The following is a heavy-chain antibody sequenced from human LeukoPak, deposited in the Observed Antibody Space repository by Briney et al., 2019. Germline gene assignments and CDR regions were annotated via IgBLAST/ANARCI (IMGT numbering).Heavy chain of an antibody. Sequence: EASVKVSCKVSGYTLTELSMHWVRQAPGKGLEWMGGFDPEDGETIYAQKFQGRVTMTEDTSTDTAYMELSSLRSEDTAVYYCQVDSRGAFDIWGQGTMVTVSS. J-gene: IGHJ3*02. CDR1: GYTLTELS. CDR2: FDPEDGET. D-gene: IGHD6-13*01. V-gene: IGHV1-24*01. CDR3: QVDSRGAFDI.